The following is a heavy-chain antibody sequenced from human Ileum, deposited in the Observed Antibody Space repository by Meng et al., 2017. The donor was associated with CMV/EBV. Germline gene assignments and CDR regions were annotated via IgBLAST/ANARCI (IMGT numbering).Heavy chain of an antibody. J-gene: IGHJ4*02. CDR2: VNANSGGT. CDR3: ARDQLRGVATFECRYTLDC. Sequence: SVNFSCQASGYTFTCYYMHWVRQAPGQGLEWMGHVNANSGGTNYAQKFQGRATMTRDTSTSTAYMELSRMSSDDTAVYYCARDQLRGVATFECRYTLDCWGQGTLVTVSS. V-gene: IGHV1-2*06. D-gene: IGHD2/OR15-2a*01. CDR1: GYTFTCYY.